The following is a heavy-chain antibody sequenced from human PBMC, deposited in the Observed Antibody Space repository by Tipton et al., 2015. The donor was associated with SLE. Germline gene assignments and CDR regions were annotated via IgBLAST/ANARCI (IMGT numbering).Heavy chain of an antibody. CDR2: INHSGST. V-gene: IGHV4-34*01. Sequence: TLSLTCAVYGGSFSGYYWNWIRQPPGKGLEWIGEINHSGSTNYNPSLKSRVTISVDTSKNQFSLKLNSVTAADTAVYYCASRKRTYYDFWSGSGVYGMDVWGQGTTVTVSS. CDR3: ASRKRTYYDFWSGSGVYGMDV. CDR1: GGSFSGYY. J-gene: IGHJ6*02. D-gene: IGHD3-3*01.